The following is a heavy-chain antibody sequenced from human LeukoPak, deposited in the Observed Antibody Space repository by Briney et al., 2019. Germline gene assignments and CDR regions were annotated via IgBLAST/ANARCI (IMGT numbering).Heavy chain of an antibody. CDR3: ARDSSGWSGDFDY. V-gene: IGHV4-39*07. Sequence: PSETLSLTCTVSGGSISSSSYYWGWIRQPPGKGLEWIGSIYYSGSTYYNPSLKSRVTISVDTSKNQFSLKLSSVTAADTAVYHCARDSSGWSGDFDYWGQGTLVTVSS. D-gene: IGHD6-19*01. CDR1: GGSISSSSYY. CDR2: IYYSGST. J-gene: IGHJ4*02.